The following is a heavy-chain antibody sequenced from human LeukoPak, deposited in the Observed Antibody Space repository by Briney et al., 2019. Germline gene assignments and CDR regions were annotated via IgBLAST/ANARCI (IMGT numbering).Heavy chain of an antibody. CDR2: IIPMINTP. CDR1: GGTFRSFA. D-gene: IGHD4-17*01. J-gene: IGHJ4*02. Sequence: ASVKVSCKASGGTFRSFAINWVRQAPGKGLEWMGGIIPMINTPKYAQRFQGRVSITADESTSTGYMEVSSLRSEDTAVYYCAIFQGTYGDNDNDFWGQGALVTVSS. V-gene: IGHV1-69*13. CDR3: AIFQGTYGDNDNDF.